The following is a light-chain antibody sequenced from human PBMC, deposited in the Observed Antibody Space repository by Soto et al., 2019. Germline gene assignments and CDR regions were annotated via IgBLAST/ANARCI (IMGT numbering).Light chain of an antibody. Sequence: QSVLTQPPSVSAAPGQKVTISCSGSSSNIGDDYVSWYQQVPGTAPKLLIYDNNKRPSGIPDRFSGSKSGTSATLGITGLQTGDEADYYCETWDSSLSAGIFGGGTKLTVL. CDR1: SSNIGDDY. J-gene: IGLJ2*01. V-gene: IGLV1-51*01. CDR3: ETWDSSLSAGI. CDR2: DNN.